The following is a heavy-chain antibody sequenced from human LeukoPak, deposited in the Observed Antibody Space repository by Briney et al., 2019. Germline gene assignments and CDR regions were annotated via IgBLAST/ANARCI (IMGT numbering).Heavy chain of an antibody. J-gene: IGHJ3*01. CDR1: GGTFSSYA. D-gene: IGHD4-17*01. CDR3: ARDLESGTYGDYFPN. V-gene: IGHV1-69*05. CDR2: IIPIFGTA. Sequence: SVKVSCKASGGTFSSYAISWVRQAPGQGLEWMGRIIPIFGTANYAQKFQGRVTITTDESTSTAYMELSSLRSEDTAVYYCARDLESGTYGDYFPNWGQGTMATVSS.